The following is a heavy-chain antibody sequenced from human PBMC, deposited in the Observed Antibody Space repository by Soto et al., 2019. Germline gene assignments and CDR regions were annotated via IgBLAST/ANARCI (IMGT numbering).Heavy chain of an antibody. CDR1: GYTFTSYG. CDR3: AREYSSGGAWGYFDY. CDR2: ISAYNGNT. Sequence: QVQLVQSGAEVKKPGASVKVSCKASGYTFTSYGISWVRQAPGQGLEWMGWISAYNGNTNYAQKLQGRVTMTTDTSTSTAYKELRSLRSDDTAVYYCAREYSSGGAWGYFDYWGQGTLVTVSS. J-gene: IGHJ4*02. V-gene: IGHV1-18*01. D-gene: IGHD6-19*01.